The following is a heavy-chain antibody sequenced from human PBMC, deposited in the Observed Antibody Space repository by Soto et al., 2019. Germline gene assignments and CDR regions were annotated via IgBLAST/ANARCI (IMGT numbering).Heavy chain of an antibody. CDR2: IYYSGST. Sequence: PSETLSLTCTVSGGSISSSSYYWGWIRQPPGKGLGWIGSIYYSGSTYYNPSLKSRVTISVDTSKNQFSLKLSSVTAADTAVYYCARGFHDYYYYGMDVWGQGTTVTVSS. J-gene: IGHJ6*02. V-gene: IGHV4-39*01. CDR3: ARGFHDYYYYGMDV. CDR1: GGSISSSSYY.